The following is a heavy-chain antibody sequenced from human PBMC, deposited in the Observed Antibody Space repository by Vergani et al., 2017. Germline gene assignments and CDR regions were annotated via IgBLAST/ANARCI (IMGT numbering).Heavy chain of an antibody. CDR2: MNPKSGNT. CDR1: GYNFTSFD. D-gene: IGHD3/OR15-3a*01. Sequence: QEQLVQSGAEVRKPGASVKVSCKASGYNFTSFDINWVRLATGQGLEWMGWMNPKSGNTAYAAKFQGRITMTRDSSTDTAYMEMKSLRSEDTAIYFCARCVLDSKYRHNWFGPWGQGTVVTVSS. V-gene: IGHV1-8*01. CDR3: ARCVLDSKYRHNWFGP. J-gene: IGHJ5*02.